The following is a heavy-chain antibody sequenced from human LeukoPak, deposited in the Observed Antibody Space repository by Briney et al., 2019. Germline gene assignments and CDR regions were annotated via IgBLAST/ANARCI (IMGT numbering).Heavy chain of an antibody. CDR3: ARSGYYYDSSVYYSDY. J-gene: IGHJ4*02. CDR1: GVSISNYY. V-gene: IGHV4-4*07. D-gene: IGHD3-22*01. Sequence: SETLSLTCTVSGVSISNYYWSWIRQPAGKGLEWIGRIYASGSTNYNPSLKSRVTMSVDTSKNQFSLKLSSVTAADTAVYYCARSGYYYDSSVYYSDYWGQGTLVTVSS. CDR2: IYASGST.